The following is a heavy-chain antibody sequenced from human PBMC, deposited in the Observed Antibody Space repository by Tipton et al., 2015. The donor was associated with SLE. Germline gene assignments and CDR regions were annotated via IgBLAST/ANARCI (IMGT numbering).Heavy chain of an antibody. D-gene: IGHD4-17*01. V-gene: IGHV4-59*01. Sequence: TLSLTCTVSGASINSYYWSWIRQPPGKGLEWIGYIYSSGRIDYNPPLKSRVTMSIDTSRTHFSLRLTSVSAADTAIYYCARSRDDYGSGNYWDAFEIWGQGTTVIVSS. CDR3: ARSRDDYGSGNYWDAFEI. CDR2: IYSSGRI. J-gene: IGHJ3*02. CDR1: GASINSYY.